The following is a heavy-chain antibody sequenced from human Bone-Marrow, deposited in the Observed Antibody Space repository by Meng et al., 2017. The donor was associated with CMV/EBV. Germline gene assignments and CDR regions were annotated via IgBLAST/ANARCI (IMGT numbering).Heavy chain of an antibody. CDR2: VWYDGSNT. Sequence: GESLKISCAASGFTFSSYSMNWVRQTPGKGLEWVAVVWYDGSNTQYGDSVKGRFTISRNNSKKTLYLQMNSLRAEDTAVYYCAKGPYCTSSSCHGGMAFDIWGRGTLVTV. CDR1: GFTFSSYS. D-gene: IGHD2-2*01. J-gene: IGHJ3*02. CDR3: AKGPYCTSSSCHGGMAFDI. V-gene: IGHV3-33*06.